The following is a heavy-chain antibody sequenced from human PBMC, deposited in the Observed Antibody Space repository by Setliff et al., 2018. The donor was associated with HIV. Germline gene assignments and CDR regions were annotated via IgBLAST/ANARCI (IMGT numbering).Heavy chain of an antibody. D-gene: IGHD2-21*02. CDR2: INPGNGNT. CDR3: AREPIGGDDAFDI. J-gene: IGHJ3*02. CDR1: GYTFIAYG. V-gene: IGHV1-3*01. Sequence: ASVKVSCKTSGYTFIAYGISWVRQAPGQGLEWMGWINPGNGNTKYSQKFQGRVTITRDTSATTAYMELSSLRSEDTAIFYCAREPIGGDDAFDIWGQGTMVTVSS.